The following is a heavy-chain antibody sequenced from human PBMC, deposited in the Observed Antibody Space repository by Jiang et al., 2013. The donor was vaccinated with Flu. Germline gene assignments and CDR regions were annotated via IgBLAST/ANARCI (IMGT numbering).Heavy chain of an antibody. V-gene: IGHV3-72*01. CDR2: TRNKANSYTT. CDR3: ARVDTAMVFSDY. J-gene: IGHJ4*02. D-gene: IGHD5-18*01. CDR1: GFTFSDHN. Sequence: VQLLESGGGLVQPGGSLRLSCAASGFTFSDHNMDWVRQAPGKGLEWVGRTRNKANSYTTEYAASVKGRFTISRDDSKNSLYLQMNSLKTEDTAVYYCARVDTAMVFSDYWGQGTLVTVSS.